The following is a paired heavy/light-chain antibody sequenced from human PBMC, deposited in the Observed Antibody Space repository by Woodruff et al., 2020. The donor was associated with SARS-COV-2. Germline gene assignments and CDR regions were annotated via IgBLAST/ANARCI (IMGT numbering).Heavy chain of an antibody. V-gene: IGHV3-11*01. CDR3: TREGRPYYYYIDV. Sequence: QVQLVESGGDLVKPGGALRLSCAASGFNFRDYYMNWIRQAPGKGLEWISYISSSGSTTHYADSVEGRFTISRDNAKRAVYLQMNSLRAEDTAVYYCTREGRPYYYYIDVWGKGTTVTVSS. J-gene: IGHJ6*03. CDR1: GFNFRDYY. CDR2: ISSSGSTT.
Light chain of an antibody. CDR2: DVS. CDR1: TSDVGGYDH. CDR3: CSYAGTYTWV. J-gene: IGLJ3*02. V-gene: IGLV2-11*01. Sequence: QSALTQPRSVSGSPGQSVTISCTGATSDVGGYDHVSWYEQHPGKAPKLLIYDVSKRPSGVPDRFSGSKSGNTASLTISGLQAEDEADYYCCSYAGTYTWVFGGGTILTVL.